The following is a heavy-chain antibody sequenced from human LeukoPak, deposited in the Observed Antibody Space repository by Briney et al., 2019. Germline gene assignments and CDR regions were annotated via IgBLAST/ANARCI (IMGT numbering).Heavy chain of an antibody. J-gene: IGHJ4*02. V-gene: IGHV4-39*07. Sequence: SETLSLTCTVSGGSISSSSYYWGWIRQPPGKGLEWIGSIYYSGSTYYNPSLKSRVTISVDTSKNQFSLKLSSVTAADTAVYYCARGGAVAGYYFDYWGQGTLVTVSS. CDR1: GGSISSSSYY. D-gene: IGHD6-19*01. CDR3: ARGGAVAGYYFDY. CDR2: IYYSGST.